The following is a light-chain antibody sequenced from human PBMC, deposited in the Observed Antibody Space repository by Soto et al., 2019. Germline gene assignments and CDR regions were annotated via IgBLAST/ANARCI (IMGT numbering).Light chain of an antibody. CDR2: EGS. CDR3: CSYAGSRV. J-gene: IGLJ3*02. CDR1: SSDVGSYNL. Sequence: QSALTQPASVSGSPGPSSTISCTGTSSDVGSYNLVSWYQQHPGKAPKLMIYEGSKRPAGVSNRCSGSKSGNTASLTISGLQAEDEADYYCCSYAGSRVFGGGTKLTVL. V-gene: IGLV2-23*01.